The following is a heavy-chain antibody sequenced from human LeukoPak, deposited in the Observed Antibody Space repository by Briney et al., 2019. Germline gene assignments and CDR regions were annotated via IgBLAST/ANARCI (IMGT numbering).Heavy chain of an antibody. J-gene: IGHJ5*02. CDR1: GYTFTDYW. Sequence: GESLKISCQGSGYTFTDYWIAWVRQMPGKGLEWMGIIYPGDSDTRYSPSFQGQVTISADKSTTTAYLQWRRPKASDTAIYFCARLADTTSWGQGTLVTVSS. CDR2: IYPGDSDT. CDR3: ARLADTTS. D-gene: IGHD1-26*01. V-gene: IGHV5-51*01.